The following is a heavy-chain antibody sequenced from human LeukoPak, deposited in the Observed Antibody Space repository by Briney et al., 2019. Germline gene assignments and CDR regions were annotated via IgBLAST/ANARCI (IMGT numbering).Heavy chain of an antibody. CDR2: INPNSGGT. CDR1: GYTFTGYY. J-gene: IGHJ4*02. V-gene: IGHV1-2*04. CDR3: ARGEYCSSTSCYDY. Sequence: GASVKVSCEASGYTFTGYYMHWVRQAPGQGLEWMGWINPNSGGTNYAQKFQGWVTMTRDTSISTAYMELSRLRSDDTAVYYCARGEYCSSTSCYDYWGQGTLVTVSS. D-gene: IGHD2-2*01.